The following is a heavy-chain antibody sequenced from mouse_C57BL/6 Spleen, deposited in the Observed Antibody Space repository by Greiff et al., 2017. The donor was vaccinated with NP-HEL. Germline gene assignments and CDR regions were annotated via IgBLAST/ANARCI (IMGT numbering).Heavy chain of an antibody. V-gene: IGHV2-6-1*01. D-gene: IGHD1-1*01. J-gene: IGHJ1*03. CDR2: IWSDGST. CDR3: ARHNYYGSSDGYFDV. Sequence: QVQLQQSGPGLVAPSQSLSITCTVSGFSLTSYGLHWVRQPPGKGLEWLVVIWSDGSTTYNSALKSRLSISKDNSKSQVFLKMNSLQTDDTAMYYCARHNYYGSSDGYFDVWGTGTTVTVSS. CDR1: GFSLTSYG.